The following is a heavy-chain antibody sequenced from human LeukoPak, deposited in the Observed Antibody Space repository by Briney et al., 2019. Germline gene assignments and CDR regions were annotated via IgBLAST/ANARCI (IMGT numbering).Heavy chain of an antibody. J-gene: IGHJ4*02. D-gene: IGHD3-22*01. V-gene: IGHV3-53*01. CDR1: GFTVITND. CDR2: LYSDGNT. CDR3: ARDQDGGKYYYESSGYSH. Sequence: GGSLRLSCAASGFTVITNDMTWVRQAPGKGLEWVSVLYSDGNTKYADSVKGRFTISRDNAKNSLYLQMNSLRAEDTAVYYCARDQDGGKYYYESSGYSHWGQGILVTVSS.